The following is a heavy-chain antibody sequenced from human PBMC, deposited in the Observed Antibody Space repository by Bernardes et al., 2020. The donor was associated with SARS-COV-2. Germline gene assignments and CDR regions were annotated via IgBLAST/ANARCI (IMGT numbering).Heavy chain of an antibody. D-gene: IGHD6-13*01. CDR2: INHSGST. V-gene: IGHV4-34*01. Sequence: TLSLTCAVYGGSFSGYYWSWIRQPPGKGLEWIGEINHSGSTNYNPSLKSRVTISVDTSKNQFSLKLSSVTAADTAVYYCARGRVAAAGIASYYYYGMDVWGQGTTVTVSS. J-gene: IGHJ6*02. CDR1: GGSFSGYY. CDR3: ARGRVAAAGIASYYYYGMDV.